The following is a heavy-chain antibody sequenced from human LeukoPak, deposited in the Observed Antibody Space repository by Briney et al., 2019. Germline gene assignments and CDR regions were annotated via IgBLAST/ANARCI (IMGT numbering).Heavy chain of an antibody. CDR2: TYYRSKWHN. Sequence: SQTLSLTCAISGDSVSNNNAAWNWIRQSPSRGLEWLGRTYYRSKWHNDYALSVKSRITINADTSKNQFSLQLNSVTPDDTAVYYCARDLESGSYEHYFDYWGQGTLVTVSS. D-gene: IGHD1-26*01. V-gene: IGHV6-1*01. CDR1: GDSVSNNNAA. J-gene: IGHJ4*02. CDR3: ARDLESGSYEHYFDY.